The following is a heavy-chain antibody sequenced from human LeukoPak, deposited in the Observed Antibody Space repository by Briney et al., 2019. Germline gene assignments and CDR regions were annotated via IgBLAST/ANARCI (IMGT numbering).Heavy chain of an antibody. D-gene: IGHD2-15*01. CDR3: ARTQGCSGGSCYRLYYYYMDV. CDR1: GGTFSSYA. Sequence: GASVKVSCKASGGTFSSYAISWVRQAPGQGLERMGRIIPIFGTANYAQKFQGRVTITTDESTSTAYMELSSLRSEDTAVYYCARTQGCSGGSCYRLYYYYMDVWGKGTTVTVSS. CDR2: IIPIFGTA. V-gene: IGHV1-69*05. J-gene: IGHJ6*03.